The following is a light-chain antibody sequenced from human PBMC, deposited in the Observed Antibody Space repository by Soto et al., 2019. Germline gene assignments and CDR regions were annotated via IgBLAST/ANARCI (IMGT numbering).Light chain of an antibody. CDR1: QTITTY. CDR2: GAS. Sequence: DIQMTQSPSSLSASVGDRVTITCRASQTITTYLNWYQQKPGKAPKLLIYGASSLQSGVPSRFTGSGSGTDFTLTIISLQPEDFAIYHCEQSHSTPWTFGQGTKVEMK. J-gene: IGKJ1*01. CDR3: EQSHSTPWT. V-gene: IGKV1-39*01.